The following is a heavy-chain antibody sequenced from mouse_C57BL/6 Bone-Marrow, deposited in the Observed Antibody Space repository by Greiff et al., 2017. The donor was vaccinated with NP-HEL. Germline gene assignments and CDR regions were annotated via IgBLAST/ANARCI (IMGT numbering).Heavy chain of an antibody. D-gene: IGHD1-1*01. V-gene: IGHV1-69*01. CDR2: IDPSDSYT. CDR3: ASSSYDYYAMDY. J-gene: IGHJ4*01. CDR1: GYTFTSYW. Sequence: QVQLKQPGAELVMPGASVKLSCKASGYTFTSYWMHWVKQRPGQGLEWIGEIDPSDSYTNYNQKFKGKSTLTVDKSSSTAYMQLSSLTSEDSAVYYCASSSYDYYAMDYWGQGTSVTVSS.